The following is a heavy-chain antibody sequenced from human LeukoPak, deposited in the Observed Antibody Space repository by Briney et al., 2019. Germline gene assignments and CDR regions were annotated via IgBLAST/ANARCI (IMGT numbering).Heavy chain of an antibody. CDR2: IYSNGFT. D-gene: IGHD7-27*01. CDR1: GLTVSGNY. Sequence: GGSLRLSCAASGLTVSGNYMNWVRQAPGKGVEWVSIIYSNGFTYYADSVKGRFTISRDNAKNTLYLQMNSLRVEATAVYYCARRSPSNWGSDHWGQGTLVTVSS. V-gene: IGHV3-66*04. J-gene: IGHJ4*02. CDR3: ARRSPSNWGSDH.